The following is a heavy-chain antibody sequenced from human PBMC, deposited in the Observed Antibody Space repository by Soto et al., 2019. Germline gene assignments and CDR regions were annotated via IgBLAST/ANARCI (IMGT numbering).Heavy chain of an antibody. Sequence: PSQTLSLTCAISGDSVSSNSAAWNWIRQSPSRGPEWLGRTYYRSKWYNDYAVSVKSRITINPDTSKNQFSLQLNSVTPEDTAVYYCARDYAGYSSGGYYYYGMDVWGQGTTVTVSS. D-gene: IGHD6-19*01. CDR2: TYYRSKWYN. CDR3: ARDYAGYSSGGYYYYGMDV. J-gene: IGHJ6*02. V-gene: IGHV6-1*01. CDR1: GDSVSSNSAA.